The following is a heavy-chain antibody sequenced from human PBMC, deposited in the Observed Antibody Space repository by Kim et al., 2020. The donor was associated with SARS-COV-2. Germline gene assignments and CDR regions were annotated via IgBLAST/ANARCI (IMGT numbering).Heavy chain of an antibody. CDR3: ARRATYSSSSFYYYGMDV. D-gene: IGHD6-6*01. CDR1: GYSFTSYW. V-gene: IGHV5-51*01. CDR2: IYPGDSDT. J-gene: IGHJ6*02. Sequence: GESLKISCKGSGYSFTSYWIGWVRQMPGKGLEWMGIIYPGDSDTRYSPSFQGQVTISADKSISTAYLQWSSLKASDTAMYYCARRATYSSSSFYYYGMDVWGQGTTVTVSS.